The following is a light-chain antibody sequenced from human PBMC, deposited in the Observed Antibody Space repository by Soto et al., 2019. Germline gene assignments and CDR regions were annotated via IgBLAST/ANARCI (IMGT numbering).Light chain of an antibody. V-gene: IGLV2-14*03. Sequence: QSALTQPASVSGSPGQSITISCTGTSSDVGAYNFVSWYQHHPGKAPKLIIYDVNNRPSGVSDRFSGSKSGNTASLTISGLQAEDEGDYYCSSYTTTATRLFGGGTKLTVL. CDR1: SSDVGAYNF. CDR3: SSYTTTATRL. J-gene: IGLJ2*01. CDR2: DVN.